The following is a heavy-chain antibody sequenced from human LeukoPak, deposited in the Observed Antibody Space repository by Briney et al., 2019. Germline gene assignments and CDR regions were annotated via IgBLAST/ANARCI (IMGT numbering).Heavy chain of an antibody. V-gene: IGHV4-61*01. CDR3: ARDDGGVFDY. J-gene: IGHJ4*02. Sequence: PSETLSLTCTVPGGSVSSGNYYWSWIRQPPGKGLDWIGYIYYSGSTSYNPSLKSRVTISVDTSKNQFSLRLSSVTAADTAVYYCARDDGGVFDYWGQGTLVTVSS. CDR2: IYYSGST. CDR1: GGSVSSGNYY. D-gene: IGHD3-10*01.